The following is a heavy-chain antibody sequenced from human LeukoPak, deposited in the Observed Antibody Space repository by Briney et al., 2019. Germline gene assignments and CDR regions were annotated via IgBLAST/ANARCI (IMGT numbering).Heavy chain of an antibody. CDR3: ARTGYGRDYYGMDV. Sequence: PSETLSLTCSVSGGSTSGSYWSWVRQPPGKGLQWNGYIHYTGTTAYNPSLKSRVPISIDTPTHQVSLRVTSVTAADTAVYYCARTGYGRDYYGMDVWGQGTTVTVSS. CDR1: GGSTSGSY. D-gene: IGHD1-26*01. J-gene: IGHJ6*02. V-gene: IGHV4-59*01. CDR2: IHYTGTT.